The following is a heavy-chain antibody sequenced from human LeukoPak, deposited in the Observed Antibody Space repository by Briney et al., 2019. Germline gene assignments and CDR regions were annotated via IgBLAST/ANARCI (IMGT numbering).Heavy chain of an antibody. D-gene: IGHD5-12*01. CDR3: AKMWIGFDP. J-gene: IGHJ5*02. CDR2: ISYDGSNK. Sequence: GGSLRLSCAASGFTFSSYGMHWVRQAPGKGLEWVAVISYDGSNKYYADSVKGRFTISRDNSKNTLYLQMNSQRAGDTAVYYCAKMWIGFDPWGQGTLVTVSS. V-gene: IGHV3-30*18. CDR1: GFTFSSYG.